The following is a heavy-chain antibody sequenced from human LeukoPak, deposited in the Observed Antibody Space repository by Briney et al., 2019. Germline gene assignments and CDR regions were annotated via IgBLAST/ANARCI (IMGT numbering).Heavy chain of an antibody. V-gene: IGHV4-39*01. CDR3: ARWVRLPHYFDY. D-gene: IGHD6-25*01. Sequence: SETLSLTCTVSGGSISSSSYYWGWIRQPPGKGLEWIGSIYYSGSTYYNPSLKSRVTISVDTSKNQFSLKLSSVTAADTAVYYCARWVRLPHYFDYWGQGTLVTVSS. CDR1: GGSISSSSYY. CDR2: IYYSGST. J-gene: IGHJ4*02.